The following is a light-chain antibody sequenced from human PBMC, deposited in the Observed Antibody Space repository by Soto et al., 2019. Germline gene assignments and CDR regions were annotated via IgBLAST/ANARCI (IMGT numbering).Light chain of an antibody. CDR3: QQYTTWPLT. Sequence: EIVMTQSPATLSVSPGERATLSCRASQSVSSDLAWYQQKPGQAPRLLIYGASTRATGIPARFSGSGSGTAFTLTISSLQSEDFEVYYCQQYTTWPLTFGGGTKVEIK. CDR1: QSVSSD. CDR2: GAS. J-gene: IGKJ4*01. V-gene: IGKV3-15*01.